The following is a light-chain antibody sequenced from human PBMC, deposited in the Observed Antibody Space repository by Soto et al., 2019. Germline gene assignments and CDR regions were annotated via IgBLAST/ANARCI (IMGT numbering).Light chain of an antibody. CDR3: QQRSNWPSLT. V-gene: IGKV3-11*01. CDR2: DAS. J-gene: IGKJ4*01. Sequence: LIQSPATLSLSPGEGATLSCRASQSVGSYLAWYQHKPGQAPRLLISDASNRATGIPARFSGSGSETDFTLTISSLEPEDSAVYYCQQRSNWPSLTFGGGTKVDIK. CDR1: QSVGSY.